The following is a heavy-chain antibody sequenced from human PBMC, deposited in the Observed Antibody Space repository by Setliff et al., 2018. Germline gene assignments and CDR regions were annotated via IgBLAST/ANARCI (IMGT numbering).Heavy chain of an antibody. CDR2: INTRTGNP. V-gene: IGHV7-4-1*02. Sequence: ASVKVSCKTSGYTFTDFAMNWVRQAPGQGLEWMGYINTRTGNPMYAQGFTGRFVFSLDPSVSTAYLQISSLKAEDTALYYCATGSLVAAGTGHWGQGTLVTVSS. J-gene: IGHJ4*02. CDR1: GYTFTDFA. CDR3: ATGSLVAAGTGH. D-gene: IGHD6-13*01.